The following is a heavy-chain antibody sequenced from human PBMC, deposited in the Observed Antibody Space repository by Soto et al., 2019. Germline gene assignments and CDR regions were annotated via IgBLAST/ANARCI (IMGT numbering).Heavy chain of an antibody. CDR2: FDAEDGAA. D-gene: IGHD3-16*02. Sequence: GASVKLSCKVSGYTLTELSMHLVRQAPGKGLEWMGVFDAEDGAASYAQNFQGRVTMTVDTSTDTAYMEVTSLRSEDTAVYYCATDLFPDYADAWVTFRPADYWGQGTQVTVSS. CDR1: GYTLTELS. J-gene: IGHJ4*02. CDR3: ATDLFPDYADAWVTFRPADY. V-gene: IGHV1-24*01.